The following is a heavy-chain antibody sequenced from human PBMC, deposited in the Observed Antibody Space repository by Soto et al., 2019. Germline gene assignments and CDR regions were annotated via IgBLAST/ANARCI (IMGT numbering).Heavy chain of an antibody. CDR2: IYFSGST. CDR3: AREIYSGYVYWYFDL. J-gene: IGHJ2*01. CDR1: GGSISSGDYY. D-gene: IGHD5-12*01. V-gene: IGHV4-30-4*01. Sequence: SETLSLTCTVSGGSISSGDYYWSWIRQPPGKGLEWIGYIYFSGSTYYNPSLKSRVTISVDTSKNQFSLKLSSVTAADTAVYYCAREIYSGYVYWYFDLWGRGTLVTVSS.